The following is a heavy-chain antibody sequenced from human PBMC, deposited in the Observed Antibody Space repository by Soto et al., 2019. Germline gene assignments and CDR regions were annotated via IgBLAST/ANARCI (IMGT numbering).Heavy chain of an antibody. CDR1: GATLNSFINYG. Sequence: QVQLVQSGAEVKKPGSSVRVSCKASGATLNSFINYGITWVRQAPGQGLEYMGGIIPVYGSANHEQRFKGRLTISADESTRPVNRELSSLTSKATAVYYCTRGAGTKSLVLKDAALEIWGQGTMVTVPS. J-gene: IGHJ3*02. CDR3: TRGAGTKSLVLKDAALEI. D-gene: IGHD6-19*01. CDR2: IIPVYGSA. V-gene: IGHV1-69*12.